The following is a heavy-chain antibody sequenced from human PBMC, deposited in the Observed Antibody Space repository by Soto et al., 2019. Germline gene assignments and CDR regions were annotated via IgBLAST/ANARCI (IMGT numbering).Heavy chain of an antibody. CDR2: IYYSGST. Sequence: PSETLSLTCTVSGGSISSGGYYWSWIRQHPGKGLEWIGYIYYSGSTYYNPSLKSRVTISVDTSKNQFSLKLSSVTAADTAVYYCAREGTIGELWLINWFDPWGQGTLVTVSS. J-gene: IGHJ5*02. CDR3: AREGTIGELWLINWFDP. D-gene: IGHD5-18*01. CDR1: GGSISSGGYY. V-gene: IGHV4-31*03.